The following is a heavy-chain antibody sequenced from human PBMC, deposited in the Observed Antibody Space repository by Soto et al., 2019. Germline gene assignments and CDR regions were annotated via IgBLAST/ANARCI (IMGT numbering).Heavy chain of an antibody. Sequence: GGSLRLSCAASGFTFSSYAMSWVRQAPGKGLEWVSAISGSGGSTYYADSVKGRFTISRDNSKNTLYLQMNSLRAEDTAVYYCAKTSHDFWSGYPNWFDPWGQGTLVTVSS. J-gene: IGHJ5*02. V-gene: IGHV3-23*01. CDR3: AKTSHDFWSGYPNWFDP. CDR2: ISGSGGST. D-gene: IGHD3-3*01. CDR1: GFTFSSYA.